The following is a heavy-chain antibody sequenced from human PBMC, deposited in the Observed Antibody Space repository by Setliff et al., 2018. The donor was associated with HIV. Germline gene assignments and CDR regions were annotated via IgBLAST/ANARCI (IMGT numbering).Heavy chain of an antibody. CDR2: VFSSGST. CDR3: ARDRGSGSWFDF. Sequence: PSETLSLTCTVSGGSISSGSYYWTWIRQPAGKGLEWIGHVFSSGSTNYNPSLKSRVTVSIDTSKNQFSRKLSSVTAADTAVYYCARDRGSGSWFDFWGQGTLVTVSS. V-gene: IGHV4-61*09. D-gene: IGHD1-26*01. CDR1: GGSISSGSYY. J-gene: IGHJ4*02.